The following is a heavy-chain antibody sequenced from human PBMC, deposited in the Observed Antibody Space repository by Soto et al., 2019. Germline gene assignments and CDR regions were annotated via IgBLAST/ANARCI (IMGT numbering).Heavy chain of an antibody. CDR3: ARATGSNHPFDY. CDR1: GYIFTDYY. J-gene: IGHJ4*01. Sequence: ASVKVSCKASGYIFTDYYMHWVRQAPGQRLGWMGRINADNGNTKYSQKFQGRVTITRDTSASTAYMELNSLSAEDTAVYYCARATGSNHPFDYWGQGTLVTVSS. CDR2: INADNGNT. D-gene: IGHD2-2*01. V-gene: IGHV1-3*01.